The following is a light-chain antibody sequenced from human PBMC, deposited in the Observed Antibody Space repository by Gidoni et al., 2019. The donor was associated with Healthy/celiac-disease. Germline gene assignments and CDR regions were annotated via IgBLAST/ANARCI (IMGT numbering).Light chain of an antibody. CDR2: GKN. J-gene: IGLJ2*01. CDR3: NSRDSIGNHVV. CDR1: SLRSYY. Sequence: VSVALGQTVRITCQGDSLRSYYASWYQQKPGQAPVLVIYGKNNRPSGIPDRFSGSSSGNTASLTITGAQAEDEADYYCNSRDSIGNHVVFGGGTKLTVL. V-gene: IGLV3-19*01.